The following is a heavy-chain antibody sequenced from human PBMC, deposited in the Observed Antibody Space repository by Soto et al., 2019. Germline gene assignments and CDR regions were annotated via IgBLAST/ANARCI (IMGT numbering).Heavy chain of an antibody. CDR3: ARVAHSSSWYLLWFDP. J-gene: IGHJ5*02. CDR1: GYTFTSYG. CDR2: ISAYNGNT. Sequence: GASVKVSCKASGYTFTSYGISWVRQAPGQGLEWMGWISAYNGNTNYAQKLQGRVTMTTDTSTSTAYMELRSLRSDDTAVYYCARVAHSSSWYLLWFDPWGQGTLVTVSS. V-gene: IGHV1-18*01. D-gene: IGHD6-13*01.